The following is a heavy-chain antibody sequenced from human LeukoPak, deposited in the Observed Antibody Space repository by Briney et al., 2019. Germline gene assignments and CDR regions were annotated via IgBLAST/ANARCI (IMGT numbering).Heavy chain of an antibody. D-gene: IGHD1-26*01. J-gene: IGHJ4*02. V-gene: IGHV3-30*02. CDR3: AKLDTWEPPDY. CDR2: IWYDGSKK. CDR1: GFTYINYG. Sequence: PGGSLRLSCAASGFTYINYGIHWVRQAPGKGLDWVAFIWYDGSKKYYADSVKGRFTISRDNSKNTLYLQMDSLRAEDTAVYYGAKLDTWEPPDYWGQGTLVTVSS.